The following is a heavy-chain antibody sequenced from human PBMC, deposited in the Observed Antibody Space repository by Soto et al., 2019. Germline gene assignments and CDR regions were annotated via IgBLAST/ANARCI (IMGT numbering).Heavy chain of an antibody. J-gene: IGHJ4*02. CDR3: ATSGGGWYLY. Sequence: QVQLVQSGAEVKKPGASVKVSCKASGYTFSSYDINWVRQATGQGVEWMGWLNPNSGDTGYAQKLQGRVTLTRNTSINTAYIELSSLTSDDTAVYYCATSGGGWYLYWGQGTLVTVSS. CDR2: LNPNSGDT. D-gene: IGHD6-19*01. CDR1: GYTFSSYD. V-gene: IGHV1-8*01.